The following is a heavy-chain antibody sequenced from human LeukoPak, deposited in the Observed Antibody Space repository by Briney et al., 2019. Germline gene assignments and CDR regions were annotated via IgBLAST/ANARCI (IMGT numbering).Heavy chain of an antibody. Sequence: SETLSLTCTVSGGSISSSNWWGWVRQPPGKGLECIGEIYHLGATNYNPSLKSRVTISVDTSKNQFSLKLSSVTAPDTAVYYCASWPFYYGKSGYDYWGQGTLVTVSS. CDR1: GGSISSSNW. D-gene: IGHD3-22*01. V-gene: IGHV4-4*02. CDR3: ASWPFYYGKSGYDY. CDR2: IYHLGAT. J-gene: IGHJ4*02.